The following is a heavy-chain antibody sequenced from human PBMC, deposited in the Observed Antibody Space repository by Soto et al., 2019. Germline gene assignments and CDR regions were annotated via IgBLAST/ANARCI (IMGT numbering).Heavy chain of an antibody. Sequence: GGSLRLSCAASGFTFSDYGMHWVRQAPGKGLEWVAVIWYDGSNKYYADSVKGRFTISRDNSKNTLYLQMNSLKAEDTAVYYCARDPLHYDILTGYSPNYFDFWGQGTLVTVSS. D-gene: IGHD3-9*01. CDR1: GFTFSDYG. CDR3: ARDPLHYDILTGYSPNYFDF. V-gene: IGHV3-33*01. CDR2: IWYDGSNK. J-gene: IGHJ4*02.